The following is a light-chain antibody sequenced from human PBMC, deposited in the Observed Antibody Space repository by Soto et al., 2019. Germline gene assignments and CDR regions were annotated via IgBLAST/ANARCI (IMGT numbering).Light chain of an antibody. CDR2: GAS. CDR3: QQYAYSPWT. J-gene: IGKJ1*01. CDR1: QSVDSTY. Sequence: PVQRATLSCRSSQSVDSTYLAWYKQKPGQAPRLLIYGASSRATGIPDRFSGSGSGTDFTLTISRLEPEDFAVYYCQQYAYSPWTFGQGTKVDIK. V-gene: IGKV3-20*01.